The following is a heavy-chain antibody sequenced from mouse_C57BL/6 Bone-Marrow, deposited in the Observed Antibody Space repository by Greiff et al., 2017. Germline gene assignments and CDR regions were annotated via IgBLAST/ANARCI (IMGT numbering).Heavy chain of an antibody. J-gene: IGHJ1*03. V-gene: IGHV1-7*01. Sequence: QVQLQQPGAELVKPGASVKLSCKASGYTFTSYWMHWVKQRPGQGLEWIGNINPSSGSTKYNEKFKDKATLTVDKSSSTAYMQLSSLTSEDSAVYYCARDYYYGGSWYFDVWGKGTTVTVSS. D-gene: IGHD1-1*01. CDR2: INPSSGST. CDR3: ARDYYYGGSWYFDV. CDR1: GYTFTSYW.